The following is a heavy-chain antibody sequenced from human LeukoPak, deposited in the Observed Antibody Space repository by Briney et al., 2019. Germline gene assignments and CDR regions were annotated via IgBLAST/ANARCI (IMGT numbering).Heavy chain of an antibody. Sequence: ASVKVSCKASGYTFTCYYMHWVRQAPGQGLEWMGWINSNSGGTNYAQKFQGRVTMTRDTSISTAYMELSKLRSDDTAVYYCARMPTGYYYHMDVWGKGTTVAVSS. V-gene: IGHV1-2*02. J-gene: IGHJ6*03. CDR3: ARMPTGYYYHMDV. D-gene: IGHD5-24*01. CDR2: INSNSGGT. CDR1: GYTFTCYY.